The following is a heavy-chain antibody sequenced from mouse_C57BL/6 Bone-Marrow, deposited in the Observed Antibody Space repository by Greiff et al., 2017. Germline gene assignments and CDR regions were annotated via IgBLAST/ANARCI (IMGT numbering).Heavy chain of an antibody. D-gene: IGHD1-1*01. V-gene: IGHV5-12*01. Sequence: EVKLMESGGGLVQPGGSLKLSCAASGFTFSDYYMYWVRQTPEKRLEWVAYISNGGGSTYYPDTVKGRFTISRDNAKNTLYLQMSRLKSDDTAMYYCARRRGSRFAYWGQGTLVTVSA. J-gene: IGHJ3*01. CDR2: ISNGGGST. CDR3: ARRRGSRFAY. CDR1: GFTFSDYY.